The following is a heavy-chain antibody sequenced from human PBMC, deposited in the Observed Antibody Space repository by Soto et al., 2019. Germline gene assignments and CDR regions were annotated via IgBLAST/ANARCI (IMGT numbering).Heavy chain of an antibody. CDR2: MNPNRGNT. J-gene: IGHJ5*02. CDR3: GRSGPQIRVEP. V-gene: IGHV1-8*01. Sequence: ASVKVSCKASGYTFTSYDINWVRQATGQGLEWMGWMNPNRGNTGYAQKFQGRVTMTRNTSISTAYMELSSLRSEDTAVYYCGRSGPQIRVEPWGQGTLVTVSS. CDR1: GYTFTSYD. D-gene: IGHD6-25*01.